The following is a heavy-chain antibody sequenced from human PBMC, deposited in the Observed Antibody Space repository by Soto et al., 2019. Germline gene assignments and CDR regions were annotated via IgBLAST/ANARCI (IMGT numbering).Heavy chain of an antibody. CDR1: GFTVSSNY. CDR3: ARGYMDV. V-gene: IGHV3-53*04. J-gene: IGHJ6*03. CDR2: IYSGGST. Sequence: GGCLRLSCAASGFTVSSNYMSWVRQAPGKGLEWVSVIYSGGSTCYADSVKGRFTISRHNSKNTLYLQMNSLRAEDTAVYYCARGYMDVWGKGTTVTVSS.